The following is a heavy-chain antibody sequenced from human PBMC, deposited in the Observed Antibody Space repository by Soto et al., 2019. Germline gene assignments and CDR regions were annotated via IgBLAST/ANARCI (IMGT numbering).Heavy chain of an antibody. D-gene: IGHD3-3*01. V-gene: IGHV4-31*03. CDR2: IYYSGST. CDR3: ERAIGNGVYYYGMDV. Sequence: PSEMLSLTCTVSGGSISSGGYYWSWIRQHPGKGLEWIGYIYYSGSTYYNPSLKSRVTISVDTSKNQFSLKLSSVTAADTAVYYCERAIGNGVYYYGMDVWGQGTTVTVSS. CDR1: GGSISSGGYY. J-gene: IGHJ6*02.